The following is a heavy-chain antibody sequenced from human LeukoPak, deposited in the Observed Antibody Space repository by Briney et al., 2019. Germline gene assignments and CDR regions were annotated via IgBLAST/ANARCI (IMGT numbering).Heavy chain of an antibody. CDR1: GFSFSSYW. J-gene: IGHJ4*02. D-gene: IGHD3-22*01. CDR2: IKTDGSSA. CDR3: AREGESSGYYCDY. V-gene: IGHV3-74*01. Sequence: GGSLRLSCAASGFSFSSYWMHWVRQAPGKGLVWVSRIKTDGSSATYADSVKGRFTISRDNAKNSLSLQMNSLRAEDTALYYCAREGESSGYYCDYWGQGTLVTVSS.